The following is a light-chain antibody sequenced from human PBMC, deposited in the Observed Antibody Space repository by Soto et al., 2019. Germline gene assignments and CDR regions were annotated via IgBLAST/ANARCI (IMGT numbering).Light chain of an antibody. J-gene: IGKJ5*01. CDR2: DAS. V-gene: IGKV3-11*01. CDR3: QQRSNWPPSIT. Sequence: IVVTQSPATLSLSPGERDTLSCRASQSVSSYLAWYHQKPGQPPRLLIYDASNRATGIPARFSGSGSGTDFTLTISSLEPEDFAVYYCQQRSNWPPSITFGQGTRLEIK. CDR1: QSVSSY.